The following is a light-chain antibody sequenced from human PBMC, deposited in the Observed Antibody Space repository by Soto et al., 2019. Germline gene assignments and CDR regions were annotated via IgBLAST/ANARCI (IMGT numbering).Light chain of an antibody. V-gene: IGLV1-40*01. J-gene: IGLJ1*01. CDR3: QSYDSSLSGPSFV. CDR1: SSNIGAGYD. CDR2: GNT. Sequence: QSVLTQPPSVSGAPGQRVIISCTGSSSNIGAGYDVHWYQQLPGTAPKLLIYGNTNRPSGVPDRFSGSKSGTSASLAITGLQAEDEADYYCQSYDSSLSGPSFVFGTGTKVTVL.